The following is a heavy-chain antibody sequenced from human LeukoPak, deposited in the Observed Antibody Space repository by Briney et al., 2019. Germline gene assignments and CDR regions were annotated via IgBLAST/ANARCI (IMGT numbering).Heavy chain of an antibody. D-gene: IGHD1-26*01. V-gene: IGHV3-23*01. CDR1: GFTFSSYA. CDR3: ARGGATRFDP. CDR2: ISGSGGST. Sequence: PGGSLRLSCAASGFTFSSYAMTWVRRAPGKGLAWVSTISGSGGSTSYADSVKGRFTISRDNAKNSLYLQMNSLRAEDTAVYYCARGGATRFDPWGQGTLVTVSS. J-gene: IGHJ5*02.